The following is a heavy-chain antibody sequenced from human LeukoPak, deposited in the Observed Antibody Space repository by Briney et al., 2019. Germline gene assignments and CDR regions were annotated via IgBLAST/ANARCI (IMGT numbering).Heavy chain of an antibody. CDR2: IYYSGST. J-gene: IGHJ5*02. Sequence: PSETLSLTCTVSGGSISSYYWGWIRQPPGKGLEWIGSIYYSGSTYYNPSLKSRVTISVDTSKNQFSLKLSSVTAADTAVYYCASARAFAFDPWGQGTLVTVSS. CDR1: GGSISSYY. CDR3: ASARAFAFDP. V-gene: IGHV4-39*01.